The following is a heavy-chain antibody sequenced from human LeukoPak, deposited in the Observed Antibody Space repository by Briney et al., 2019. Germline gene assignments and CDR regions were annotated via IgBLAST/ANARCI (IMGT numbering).Heavy chain of an antibody. V-gene: IGHV4-39*01. CDR1: GGSITSGSYY. CDR2: VYYSGST. Sequence: SETLSLTCTVSGGSITSGSYYWGWIRQPPGKGLEWIGSVYYSGSTYYNPSLKSRVTMSVDTSKNQFSLKLSSVTAADTAVYYCARRVAYYDILTGYYPNFDYWGQGTLVTVSS. D-gene: IGHD3-9*01. CDR3: ARRVAYYDILTGYYPNFDY. J-gene: IGHJ4*02.